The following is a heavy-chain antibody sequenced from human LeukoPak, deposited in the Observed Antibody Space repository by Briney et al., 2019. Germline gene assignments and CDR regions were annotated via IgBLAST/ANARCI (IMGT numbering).Heavy chain of an antibody. CDR1: GFTFSSYD. D-gene: IGHD6-6*01. J-gene: IGHJ3*02. Sequence: GGSLRLSCAASGFTFSSYDMHWVRQAPGKGLEWVAVISYDGSNKYYADSVKGRFTISRDNSKNTLYLQMNSLRAEDTAVYYCAKDRTVYSSTYAFDIWGQGTMVTVSS. CDR2: ISYDGSNK. CDR3: AKDRTVYSSTYAFDI. V-gene: IGHV3-30*18.